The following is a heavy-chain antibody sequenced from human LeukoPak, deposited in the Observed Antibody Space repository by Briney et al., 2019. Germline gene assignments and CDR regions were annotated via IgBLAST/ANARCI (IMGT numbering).Heavy chain of an antibody. CDR2: TSETGGAR. V-gene: IGHV3-53*01. D-gene: IGHD2-21*01. J-gene: IGHJ3*02. CDR3: AKAIARHRDLDAFDI. CDR1: GFTVSSNY. Sequence: PGGSLRLSCAASGFTVSSNYMSWVRQAPGKGLEWVSGTSETGGARYYADSVRGRFTISKDNSKNTLFLQMDNLRAEDTALYYCAKAIARHRDLDAFDIWGQGTLVSVSS.